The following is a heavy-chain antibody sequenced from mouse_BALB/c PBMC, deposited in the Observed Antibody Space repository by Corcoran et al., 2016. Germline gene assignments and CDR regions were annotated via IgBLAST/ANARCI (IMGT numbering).Heavy chain of an antibody. Sequence: EVQLQQSGPELVKPGASMKISCTASGYSFTGYTMNWVKQSHGKNLEWIGLINPYNGGTSYNQKFKGKATLTVDKSSSTAYMELLSLTSEDSAVYYCARSGLYYYGSSNYAMDYWGQGTSVTVSS. CDR1: GYSFTGYT. J-gene: IGHJ4*01. CDR3: ARSGLYYYGSSNYAMDY. V-gene: IGHV1-18*01. D-gene: IGHD1-1*01. CDR2: INPYNGGT.